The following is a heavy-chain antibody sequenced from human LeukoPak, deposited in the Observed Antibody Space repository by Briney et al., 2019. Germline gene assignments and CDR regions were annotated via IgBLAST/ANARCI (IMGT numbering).Heavy chain of an antibody. J-gene: IGHJ6*02. CDR2: IIPIFGTA. D-gene: IGHD5-24*01. V-gene: IGHV1-69*13. Sequence: GASVKVSCKASGGTSSSYAISWVRQAPGQGLEWMGGIIPIFGTANYAQKFQGRVTITADESTSTAYMELSSLRSEDTAVYYCARELERWLQPVYGMDVWGQGTTVTVSS. CDR1: GGTSSSYA. CDR3: ARELERWLQPVYGMDV.